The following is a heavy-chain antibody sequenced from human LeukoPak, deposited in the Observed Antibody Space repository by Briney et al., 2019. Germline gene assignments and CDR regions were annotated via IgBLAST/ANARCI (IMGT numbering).Heavy chain of an antibody. CDR1: GSSFTTYW. CDR2: IYPGDSDT. CDR3: ARRQGCSSTSCPPDY. Sequence: GESLQISCRGSGSSFTTYWIGWVRQMPGKGLEWMGIIYPGDSDTRYTPSFQGQVTMSADKSINTAYLQWSSLKASDTAMYYCARRQGCSSTSCPPDYWGQGTLVTVSS. J-gene: IGHJ4*02. D-gene: IGHD2-2*01. V-gene: IGHV5-51*01.